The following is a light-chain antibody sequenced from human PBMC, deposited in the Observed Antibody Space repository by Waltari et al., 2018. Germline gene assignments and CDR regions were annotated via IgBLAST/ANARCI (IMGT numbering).Light chain of an antibody. J-gene: IGLJ2*01. CDR2: EVN. CDR3: CSYAGRNTYI. CDR1: NSDIASYNY. Sequence: QAALTQPHSVSGSPGQSVTIPCTGTNSDIASYNYVSWYQQRPGTAPRLMIYEVNKPPSGVSDRFSGSKSGDTASLTISGLQAEDEADYYCCSYAGRNTYIIGGGTRLTVL. V-gene: IGLV2-11*01.